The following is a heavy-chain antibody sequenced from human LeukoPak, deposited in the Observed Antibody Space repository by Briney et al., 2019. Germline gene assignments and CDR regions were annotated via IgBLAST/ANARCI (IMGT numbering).Heavy chain of an antibody. V-gene: IGHV3-30*02. D-gene: IGHD1-26*01. CDR2: IHYDGNTK. Sequence: PGGSLRLSCVASGFTFTTYAMHWVRQAPGKGLEWVAFIHYDGNTKYYVDSVKGRFTISRDTSKNTVFLQMSSLRADDTAVYYCAKRGGTYSYFYYMDVWGKGTTVTVSS. CDR1: GFTFTTYA. CDR3: AKRGGTYSYFYYMDV. J-gene: IGHJ6*03.